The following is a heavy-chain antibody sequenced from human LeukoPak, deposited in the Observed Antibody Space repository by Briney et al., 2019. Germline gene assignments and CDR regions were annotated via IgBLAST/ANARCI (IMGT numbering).Heavy chain of an antibody. J-gene: IGHJ6*03. CDR2: MSFDGSHI. Sequence: GGSLRLSCAASQFTFNLHAMNWVRQAPGKGLDWVAVMSFDGSHIYYADSVKGRFTISRDNSNNTLFLQMNSLNADDTAVYYCARGGTYYYQYYYMDVWGKGTTVTVSS. CDR3: ARGGTYYYQYYYMDV. CDR1: QFTFNLHA. V-gene: IGHV3-30*01. D-gene: IGHD3-16*01.